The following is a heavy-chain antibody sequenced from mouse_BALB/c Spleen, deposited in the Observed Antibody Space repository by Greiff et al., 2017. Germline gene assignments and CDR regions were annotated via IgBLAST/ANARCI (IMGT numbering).Heavy chain of an antibody. Sequence: QVQLQQSGAELVRPGVSVKISCKGSGYTFTDYAMHWVQQSHAKSLEWIGVISTYYGDASYNQKFKGKATMTVDKSSSTAYMELARLTSEDSAIYYCARAKPTVVERDAMDDWGQGTSVTVSS. V-gene: IGHV1S137*01. CDR1: GYTFTDYA. CDR2: ISTYYGDA. J-gene: IGHJ4*01. CDR3: ARAKPTVVERDAMDD. D-gene: IGHD1-1*01.